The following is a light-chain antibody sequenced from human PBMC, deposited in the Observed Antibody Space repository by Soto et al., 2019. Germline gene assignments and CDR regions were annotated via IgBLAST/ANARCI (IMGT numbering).Light chain of an antibody. CDR1: QSISNN. CDR3: QQYTTWPPWR. J-gene: IGKJ1*01. CDR2: SAF. Sequence: IGLNQSAATVSLTTGERATLSCRASQSISNNLAWYQQKPGQAPRLAIYSAFTRATGITDRFSGSRSGTEFTPTIRSLPSEDFAVHPSQQYTTWPPWRYAEGTKVDI. V-gene: IGKV3-15*01.